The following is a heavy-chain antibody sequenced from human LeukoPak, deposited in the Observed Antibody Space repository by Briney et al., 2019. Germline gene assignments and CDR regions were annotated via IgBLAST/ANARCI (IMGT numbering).Heavy chain of an antibody. Sequence: PGGSLRPSCEASGFTFSSHCMSWVRQAPGKGLEWVANIKQDGSEKYHVDSVKGRFTISRDNAKNSLYLQMSILRAADTAVYYCARVRIAVAVSAFDIWGQGTMVTVSS. D-gene: IGHD6-19*01. V-gene: IGHV3-7*01. J-gene: IGHJ3*02. CDR3: ARVRIAVAVSAFDI. CDR2: IKQDGSEK. CDR1: GFTFSSHC.